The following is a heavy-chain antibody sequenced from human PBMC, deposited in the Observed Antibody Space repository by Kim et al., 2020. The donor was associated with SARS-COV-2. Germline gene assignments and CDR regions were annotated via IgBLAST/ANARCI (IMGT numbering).Heavy chain of an antibody. J-gene: IGHJ4*02. CDR2: SI. V-gene: IGHV3-64D*06. Sequence: SISYADSVKGRFTISRDNSKNTLYLQMSSLRAEDTAVYYCVGPIRASVAYWGQGTLVTVSS. CDR3: VGPIRASVAY. D-gene: IGHD1-20*01.